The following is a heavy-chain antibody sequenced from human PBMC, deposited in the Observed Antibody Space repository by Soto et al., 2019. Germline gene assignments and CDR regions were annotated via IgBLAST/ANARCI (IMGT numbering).Heavy chain of an antibody. J-gene: IGHJ3*02. CDR3: ARGRGARLDSRSGYLHAAFDS. CDR1: GGTFSSYA. D-gene: IGHD6-13*01. Sequence: QVQLVQSGAEVKKPGSSVKVSCKASGGTFSSYAISWVRQDTGQGLEWMGGIIPIFGTANYAQKFQGRVTITADECTSSAYMELSSLRSGDTDVYYCARGRGARLDSRSGYLHAAFDSWGQGTKFTVS. CDR2: IIPIFGTA. V-gene: IGHV1-69*01.